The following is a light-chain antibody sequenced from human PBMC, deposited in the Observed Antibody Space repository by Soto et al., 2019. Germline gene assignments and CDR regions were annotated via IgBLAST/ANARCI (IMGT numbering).Light chain of an antibody. CDR1: QAISSW. V-gene: IGKV1-12*01. Sequence: DIQMTQSPSSVSASVGDRVTITCRASQAISSWLAWYQQKPGKAPQLLIYAVSRLQSGVPSRFSGSGSGTDITLTISSLQPEDFATYFCQQANSFPFTFGQGTKVDIK. CDR3: QQANSFPFT. J-gene: IGKJ2*01. CDR2: AVS.